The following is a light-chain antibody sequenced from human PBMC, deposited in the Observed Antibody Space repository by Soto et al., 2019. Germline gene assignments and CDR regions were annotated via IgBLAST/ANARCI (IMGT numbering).Light chain of an antibody. CDR2: GAS. CDR1: QSVRSDY. V-gene: IGKV3-20*01. Sequence: EIVLTQSPGTLSLSPGERATLSCRASQSVRSDYLAWYQQKPGQAPRLHIYGASTRATGIPDRFTGSGSGTDFTLIISILEPEDFAVYYCQQYGRSDRTFGQGNKVEIK. CDR3: QQYGRSDRT. J-gene: IGKJ1*01.